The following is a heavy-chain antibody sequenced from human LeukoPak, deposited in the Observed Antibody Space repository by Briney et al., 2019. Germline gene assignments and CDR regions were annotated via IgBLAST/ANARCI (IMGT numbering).Heavy chain of an antibody. CDR1: GGSFSGYY. V-gene: IGHV4-34*01. J-gene: IGHJ5*02. CDR3: ASQIVVVPAAMGGWFDP. D-gene: IGHD2-2*01. Sequence: PSETLSLTCAVYGGSFSGYYWSWIRQPPGKGLEWIGEINHSGSTNYNPSLKSRVTISVDTSKNQFSLKLSSVTAVDTAVYYCASQIVVVPAAMGGWFDPWGQGTLVTVSS. CDR2: INHSGST.